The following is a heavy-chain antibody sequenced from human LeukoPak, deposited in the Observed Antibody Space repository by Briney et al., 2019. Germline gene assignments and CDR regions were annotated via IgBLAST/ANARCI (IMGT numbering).Heavy chain of an antibody. CDR1: GFSVSSYG. Sequence: PGGSLRLSCAVSGFSVSSYGMSWVRQAPGKGLEWISAINLNGDTKYYADSVKGRFTISRDHSENTLYLHMNSLRTGDTAVYYCAQGYSSGWFPNWGQGSLVSVSS. CDR3: AQGYSSGWFPN. V-gene: IGHV3-23*01. J-gene: IGHJ4*02. D-gene: IGHD6-19*01. CDR2: INLNGDTK.